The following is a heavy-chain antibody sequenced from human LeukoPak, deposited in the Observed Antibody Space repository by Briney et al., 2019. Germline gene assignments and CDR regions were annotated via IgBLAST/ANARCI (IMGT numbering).Heavy chain of an antibody. CDR2: MNPNSGNT. CDR1: GYTFTSYD. D-gene: IGHD4-17*01. V-gene: IGHV1-8*01. J-gene: IGHJ4*02. CDR3: ARTDYAGGYYFDY. Sequence: ASVKVSCKASGYTFTSYDINWVRQATGQGLEWMGWMNPNSGNTGYAQKFQGRVTITTDESTSTAYMELSSLRSEDTAVYYCARTDYAGGYYFDYWGQGTLVTVSS.